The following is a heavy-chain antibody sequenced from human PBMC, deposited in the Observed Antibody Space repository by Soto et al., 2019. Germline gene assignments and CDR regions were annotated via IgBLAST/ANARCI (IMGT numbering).Heavy chain of an antibody. CDR2: FDPEDGET. CDR3: ATFLTLVPARSYYYMDV. Sequence: ASVKVSCTASGGTFSSYAISWVRQAPGQGLEWMGGFDPEDGETIYAQKFQGRVTMTEDTSTDTAYMELSSLRSGDTAVYYCATFLTLVPARSYYYMDVWGKGTTVTVSS. J-gene: IGHJ6*03. CDR1: GGTFSSYA. V-gene: IGHV1-24*01. D-gene: IGHD2-2*01.